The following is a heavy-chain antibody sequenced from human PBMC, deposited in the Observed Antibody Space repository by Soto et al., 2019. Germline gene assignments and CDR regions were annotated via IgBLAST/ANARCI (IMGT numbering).Heavy chain of an antibody. V-gene: IGHV1-69*01. CDR1: RDTFSEYA. J-gene: IGHJ6*02. D-gene: IGHD3-10*02. CDR2: IIPIFGSR. Sequence: QVQLVQSGAEVKKPGSSVKVSCKASRDTFSEYAFNWVRQAPGQGLEWMGWIIPIFGSRNYAEKFQGRVTITADESTSTAYMELRSLRFEDTAVYYCARGETYVGVWGQGTTVTVSS. CDR3: ARGETYVGV.